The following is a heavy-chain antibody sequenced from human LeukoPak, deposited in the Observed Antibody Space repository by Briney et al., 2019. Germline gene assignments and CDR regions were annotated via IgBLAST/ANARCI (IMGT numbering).Heavy chain of an antibody. D-gene: IGHD6-13*01. Sequence: GRSLRLSCAASGFTFSSYAMHWVRQAPGKGLEWVAVISYDGSNEYYADSVKGRFTISRDNSENTLYLQMNSLRAEDTAVYYCARDQKGGYSSSPPHYWGQGTLVTVSS. CDR2: ISYDGSNE. CDR3: ARDQKGGYSSSPPHY. J-gene: IGHJ4*02. V-gene: IGHV3-30*01. CDR1: GFTFSSYA.